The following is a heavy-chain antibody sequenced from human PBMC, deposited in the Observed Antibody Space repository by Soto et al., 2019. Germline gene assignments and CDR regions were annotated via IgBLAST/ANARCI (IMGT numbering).Heavy chain of an antibody. J-gene: IGHJ6*02. V-gene: IGHV4-59*01. CDR2: IYYRGST. CDR1: GGSISSYY. CDR3: ARVIGGYDYYYYYGMDV. Sequence: SETLSLTCTVSGGSISSYYWSWIRQPPGKGLEWIGYIYYRGSTNSNPSLKSRVTISVATSKNQFSLKLSSVTAADTAVYYCARVIGGYDYYYYYGMDVWGQGTTVTVSS. D-gene: IGHD5-12*01.